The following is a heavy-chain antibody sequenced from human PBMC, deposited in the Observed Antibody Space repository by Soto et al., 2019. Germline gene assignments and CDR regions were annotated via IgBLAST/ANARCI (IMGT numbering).Heavy chain of an antibody. V-gene: IGHV3-53*02. D-gene: IGHD3-10*01. Sequence: QLVETGGGSIQPGTSLTLSCAASGFSVSRNYMTWVRQAPGKGLEWVSFVYSGGATFYADSVKGRFILSRDDSQNRMNLQMNNLRAENTAVYYCARVPGRLWGRGTLVTVAS. CDR1: GFSVSRNY. CDR2: VYSGGAT. CDR3: ARVPGRL. J-gene: IGHJ4*02.